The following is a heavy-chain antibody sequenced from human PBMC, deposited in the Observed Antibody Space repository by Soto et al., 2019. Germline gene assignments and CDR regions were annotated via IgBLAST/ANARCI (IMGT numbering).Heavy chain of an antibody. CDR3: ARGHRSSGKIFDS. CDR2: IKSKSAGETT. V-gene: IGHV3-15*01. CDR1: GFTFSNAW. D-gene: IGHD3-22*01. J-gene: IGHJ4*02. Sequence: EVQLVESGGGLVKPGGSVRLSCAASGFTFSNAWMSWVRQAPGKGLEWVGRIKSKSAGETTEYDAPVKDRFTISRDDSKNTLYLQINSLKIEDTAVYYCARGHRSSGKIFDSWGQGTLVTVSS.